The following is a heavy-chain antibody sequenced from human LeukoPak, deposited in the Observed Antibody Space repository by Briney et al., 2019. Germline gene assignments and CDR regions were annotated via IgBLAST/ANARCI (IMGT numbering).Heavy chain of an antibody. Sequence: ASVKVSCKAFGYTFSNYYMHWVRQAPGQGLEWMGIINPSGGSTSYAQKFQGRVTMTRDMSTSTVYMELSSLRSEDTAVYYCAREVIAAAGDPPRYYYYYYMDVWGKGTTVTVSS. J-gene: IGHJ6*03. CDR1: GYTFSNYY. CDR2: INPSGGST. V-gene: IGHV1-46*01. CDR3: AREVIAAAGDPPRYYYYYYMDV. D-gene: IGHD6-13*01.